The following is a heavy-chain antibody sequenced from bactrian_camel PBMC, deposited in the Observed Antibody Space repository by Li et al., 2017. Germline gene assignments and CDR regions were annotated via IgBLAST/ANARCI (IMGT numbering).Heavy chain of an antibody. CDR2: TSNDITT. CDR3: SARGVPSDSLCSPDHWGSDVGY. V-gene: IGHV3S55*01. CDR1: GFAVDASD. J-gene: IGHJ4*01. D-gene: IGHD4*01. Sequence: VQLVESGGGSVQAGGSLRLSCTASGFAVDASDMGWYRQAPGNECEMVSTTSNDITTYYLNSVKGRFTISQDNAQNTLYLQMDNLKPEDTAVYYCSARGVPSDSLCSPDHWGSDVGYWGPGTQVTVS.